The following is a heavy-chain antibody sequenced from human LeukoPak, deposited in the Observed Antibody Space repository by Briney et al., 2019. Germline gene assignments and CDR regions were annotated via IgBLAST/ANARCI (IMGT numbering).Heavy chain of an antibody. D-gene: IGHD7-27*01. CDR2: LYDSGST. V-gene: IGHV4-39*01. CDR1: GGSISSSSYY. CDR3: ARQLSNWANWYFDL. J-gene: IGHJ2*01. Sequence: SETLSLTCTVSGGSISSSSYYWDWIRQPPGKGLEWIGNLYDSGSTHYNPSLRSRVTISVDTSKKQYSLTLSSVTAADTAVYYCARQLSNWANWYFDLWGRGTLVTVSS.